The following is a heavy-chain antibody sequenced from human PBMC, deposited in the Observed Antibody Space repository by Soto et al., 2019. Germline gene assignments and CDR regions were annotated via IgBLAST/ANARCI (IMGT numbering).Heavy chain of an antibody. CDR1: GFTFSTYA. D-gene: IGHD3-3*01. V-gene: IGHV3-23*01. CDR3: AKNGDFWSWGMDV. Sequence: GGSLRLSCAASGFTFSTYAMTWVRQAPGKGLEWVSIISSSGDGTYYVDSVKGRFTISRGNSRNTLSLQMNSLRAEDTAVYYCAKNGDFWSWGMDVWGQGTTVTVSS. J-gene: IGHJ6*02. CDR2: ISSSGDGT.